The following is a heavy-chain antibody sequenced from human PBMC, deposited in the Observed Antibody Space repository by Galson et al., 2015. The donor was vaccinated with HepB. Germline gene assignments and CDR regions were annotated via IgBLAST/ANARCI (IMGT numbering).Heavy chain of an antibody. CDR1: GFTFSSYW. CDR2: IKQDGSEK. V-gene: IGHV3-7*03. CDR3: ARDYDSSWSDAFDI. Sequence: SLRLSCAASGFTFSSYWMSWVRQAPGKGLEWVANIKQDGSEKYYVDSVKGRFTISRDNAKNSLYLQMNSLRAEDTAVYYCARDYDSSWSDAFDIWGQGTMVTVSS. J-gene: IGHJ3*02. D-gene: IGHD3-22*01.